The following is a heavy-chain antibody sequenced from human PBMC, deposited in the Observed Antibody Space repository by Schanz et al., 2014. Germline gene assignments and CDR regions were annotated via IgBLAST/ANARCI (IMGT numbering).Heavy chain of an antibody. CDR3: YGMDV. CDR2: IYNSGSA. Sequence: QLQMQESGPGLVKPSETLSLTCSVSGDSISSTSYYWGWIRQPPGKGLEWIGSIYNSGSAYYGPSLKSRVTISIDTSKNQFSLRLTSVTAADTAVYYCYGMDVWGQGTTVTVSS. J-gene: IGHJ6*02. CDR1: GDSISSTSYY. V-gene: IGHV4-39*07.